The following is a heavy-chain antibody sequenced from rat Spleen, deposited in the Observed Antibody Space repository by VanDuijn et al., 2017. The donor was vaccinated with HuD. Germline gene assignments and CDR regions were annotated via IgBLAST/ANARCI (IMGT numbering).Heavy chain of an antibody. J-gene: IGHJ4*01. CDR3: ATDGFYDGHYYAVYVMDA. Sequence: EVQLVESGGGLVQPGRSLKLSCAASGFTFSNYGMHWIRQAPTKGLEWVTSISSGGGGTYYPDSVKGRFTISRDNAESTLFLQMDSLRSEDTATYYCATDGFYDGHYYAVYVMDAGGQGASVTVSS. CDR2: ISSGGGGT. CDR1: GFTFSNYG. V-gene: IGHV5-19*01. D-gene: IGHD1-12*03.